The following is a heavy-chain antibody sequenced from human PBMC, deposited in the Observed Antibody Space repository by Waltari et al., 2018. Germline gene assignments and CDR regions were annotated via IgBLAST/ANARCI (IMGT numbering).Heavy chain of an antibody. Sequence: EVHLVESGGGLVQPGGSLRLSCAASGFSCGAYWRLGVRQVPGRGLEWVSRINVDGGYISYADSVRGRFTISRDNAESTVYLHLNNLRVDDTAVYFCARKGGTGYPYGPFYYDHWGQGTLVNVSS. V-gene: IGHV3-74*01. J-gene: IGHJ4*02. D-gene: IGHD3-9*01. CDR3: ARKGGTGYPYGPFYYDH. CDR1: GFSCGAYW. CDR2: INVDGGYI.